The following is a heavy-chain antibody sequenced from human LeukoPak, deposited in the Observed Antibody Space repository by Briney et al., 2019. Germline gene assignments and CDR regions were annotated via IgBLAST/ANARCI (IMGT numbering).Heavy chain of an antibody. Sequence: PGGSLRLSCAASGFTFSNNAMSWVRQAPGKGLEWVSAISGSGGSTYYADSVKGRFTISRDDSKNTLYLQMNSLRAEDTAVYYCAKVGPKYCSSTSCYSPRGAKYYFDYWGQGTLVTVSS. V-gene: IGHV3-23*01. D-gene: IGHD2-2*01. CDR3: AKVGPKYCSSTSCYSPRGAKYYFDY. CDR1: GFTFSNNA. CDR2: ISGSGGST. J-gene: IGHJ4*02.